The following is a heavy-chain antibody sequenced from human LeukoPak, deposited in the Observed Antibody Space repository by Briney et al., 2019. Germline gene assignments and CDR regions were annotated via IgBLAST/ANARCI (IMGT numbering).Heavy chain of an antibody. D-gene: IGHD5-18*01. CDR3: AKGGPGYSYGYGDY. Sequence: PGGSLRLSCAASGFTFSSYSMNWVRQAPGKGLEWVSYISSSSSTIYYADSVKGRFTISRDNAKNSLYLQMNSLRAEDTAVYYCAKGGPGYSYGYGDYWGQGTLVTVSS. CDR2: ISSSSSTI. V-gene: IGHV3-48*04. J-gene: IGHJ4*02. CDR1: GFTFSSYS.